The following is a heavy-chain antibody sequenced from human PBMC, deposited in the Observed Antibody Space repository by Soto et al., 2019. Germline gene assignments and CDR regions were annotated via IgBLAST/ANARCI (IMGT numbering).Heavy chain of an antibody. CDR2: IYWDDDK. V-gene: IGHV2-5*02. CDR1: AFSLSTSGVG. CDR3: ARLVAAGITYYFDS. J-gene: IGHJ4*02. D-gene: IGHD2-21*01. Sequence: QITLKESGPTLVKPTQTLTLTCTFSAFSLSTSGVGVGWIRQPPGKALEWLTFIYWDDDKRYSTSLKSRLTITKHTSKTQVVLTLTNMDPVDTATYYWARLVAAGITYYFDSWGQGTLVTVSS.